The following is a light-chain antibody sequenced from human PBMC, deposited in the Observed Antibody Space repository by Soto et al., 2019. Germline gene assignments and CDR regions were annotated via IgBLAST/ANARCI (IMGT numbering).Light chain of an antibody. CDR2: GAS. CDR3: KQYINWPPRIT. Sequence: EIVMTQSPATLSVSPGERATLSCRASQSVSSSLAWYQQRPGQPTRLLIYGASTRATGIPARFSGSGSGTELTLTNSRLQSEDFAVYYCKQYINWPPRITFGQGTRLEIK. V-gene: IGKV3-15*01. CDR1: QSVSSS. J-gene: IGKJ5*01.